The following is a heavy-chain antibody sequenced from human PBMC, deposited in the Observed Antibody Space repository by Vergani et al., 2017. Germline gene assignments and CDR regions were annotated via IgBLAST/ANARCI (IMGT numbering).Heavy chain of an antibody. CDR2: IIPILGIA. CDR3: ARDMTTVLQASETFDI. J-gene: IGHJ3*02. V-gene: IGHV1-69*02. Sequence: QVQLVQSGAEVKKPGSSVKVSCKASGGTFSSYTISWVRQAPGQGLEWMGRIIPILGIANYAQKFQGRVTITADKSTSTAYMELRSLRSDDTAVYYCARDMTTVLQASETFDIWGQGTMVTVSS. D-gene: IGHD4-11*01. CDR1: GGTFSSYT.